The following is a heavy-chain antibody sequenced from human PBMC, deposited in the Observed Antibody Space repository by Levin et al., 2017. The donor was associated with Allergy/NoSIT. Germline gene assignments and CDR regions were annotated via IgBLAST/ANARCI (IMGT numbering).Heavy chain of an antibody. CDR3: AKWQSSVWFSPFEL. Sequence: GESLKISCAASGFTSRFTFSNYGMSWVRQAPGKGLEWVSGISSSGQNTYYAESVKGRFTVSRDNSGDTLNLHMDSLTAVDTAIDSGAKWQSSVWFSPFELWGQGTMVTVSS. CDR2: ISSSGQNT. D-gene: IGHD3-10*01. CDR1: GFTSRFTFSNYG. V-gene: IGHV3-23*01. J-gene: IGHJ3*01.